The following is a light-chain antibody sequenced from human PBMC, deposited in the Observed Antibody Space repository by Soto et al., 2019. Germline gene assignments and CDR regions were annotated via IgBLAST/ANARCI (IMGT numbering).Light chain of an antibody. CDR1: QSVSSSY. Sequence: EIVLAPSPGALSLSPGERAALSCRGGQSVSSSYLAWYQQKPGQAPRLLIYGASTRATSFPARFSGSGSGTDFTLTISRLEPEDFAVYYCQQYGSSPRLTFGGGTKVDIK. V-gene: IGKV3-20*01. CDR2: GAS. J-gene: IGKJ4*01. CDR3: QQYGSSPRLT.